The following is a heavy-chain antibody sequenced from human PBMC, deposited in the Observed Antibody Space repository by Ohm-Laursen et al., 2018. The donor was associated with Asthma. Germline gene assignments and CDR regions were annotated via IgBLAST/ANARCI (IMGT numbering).Heavy chain of an antibody. J-gene: IGHJ6*02. CDR3: ARAIDTYYDFWSGYYTGYYYYGMDV. CDR2: MNPNSGNT. D-gene: IGHD3-3*01. V-gene: IGHV1-8*01. Sequence: ASVKVSCKASGYTFTSYDINWVRQATGQGLEWMGWMNPNSGNTGYAQKFQGRVTMTRNTSISTAYMELSSLRSEDTAVYYCARAIDTYYDFWSGYYTGYYYYGMDVWGQGTTVTVSS. CDR1: GYTFTSYD.